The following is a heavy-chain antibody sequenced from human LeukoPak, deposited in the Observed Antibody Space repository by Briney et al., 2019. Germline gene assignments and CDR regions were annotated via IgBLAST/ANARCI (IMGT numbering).Heavy chain of an antibody. CDR2: IRHDGSKT. D-gene: IGHD5-12*01. CDR1: GSTFRDYG. V-gene: IGHV3-30*02. CDR3: AKVVGYSDY. J-gene: IGHJ4*02. Sequence: GGSLRLSCAASGSTFRDYGMHWVRQAPGKGLEWVAHIRHDGSKTFYADSVEGRFTISRDNVKNTLYLQMHSLSLEDSAVYYCAKVVGYSDYWGQGTLVTVSS.